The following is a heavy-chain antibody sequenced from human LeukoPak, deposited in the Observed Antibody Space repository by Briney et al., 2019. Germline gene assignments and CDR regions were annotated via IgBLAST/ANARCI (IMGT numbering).Heavy chain of an antibody. CDR1: GDSVSNNIAA. CDR3: ARDVTAGAGAVGMAV. J-gene: IGHJ6*04. Sequence: SQNLSLTCVISGDSVSNNIAAWSWIRQSPSRGLEWLGRTYYRSKWYNDYAVSVESRITINPDTSKNQFSLQLNSVTPEDTAVYYCARDVTAGAGAVGMAVWGKGTTVTVSS. D-gene: IGHD6-13*01. V-gene: IGHV6-1*01. CDR2: TYYRSKWYN.